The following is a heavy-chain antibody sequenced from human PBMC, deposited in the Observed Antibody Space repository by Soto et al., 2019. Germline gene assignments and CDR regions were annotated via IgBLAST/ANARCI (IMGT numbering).Heavy chain of an antibody. D-gene: IGHD1-7*01. J-gene: IGHJ4*02. CDR1: GGSISSYY. V-gene: IGHV4-59*08. CDR3: ASRDPGTSVDY. CDR2: IHYIGST. Sequence: PSETLSLTCTVSGGSISSYYWSWIRQSPGKGLEWIGYIHYIGSTNYNPSLESRVTISIDTSRNQLSLNLTSVTAADTAVYYCASRDPGTSVDYWGQGTLVTVSS.